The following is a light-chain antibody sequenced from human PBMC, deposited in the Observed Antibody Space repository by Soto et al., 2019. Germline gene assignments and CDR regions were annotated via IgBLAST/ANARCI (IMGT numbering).Light chain of an antibody. J-gene: IGLJ3*02. Sequence: QLVLTQPPSASGTPGQRVTISCSGSSSNIGSHYVYWYQQLPGTAPKLLIYKNNQRPSGVPDRLAGSKSGTSASLAISGLRSEDEADYYCAAWDDSLSGEVFGGGTKLTVL. CDR3: AAWDDSLSGEV. V-gene: IGLV1-47*01. CDR2: KNN. CDR1: SSNIGSHY.